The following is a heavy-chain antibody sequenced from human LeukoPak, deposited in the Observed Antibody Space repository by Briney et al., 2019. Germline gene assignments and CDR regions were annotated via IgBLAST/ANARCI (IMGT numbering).Heavy chain of an antibody. Sequence: GGSLRLSCAASGFTFSSYSMNWVRQAPGKGLEWVSCISSSSSTIYYADSVKGRFTTSSDNAKNSLYLQMNSLRAEDTAVYYCARGGKWELLFDYWGQGTLVTVSS. CDR2: ISSSSSTI. CDR3: ARGGKWELLFDY. J-gene: IGHJ4*02. CDR1: GFTFSSYS. D-gene: IGHD1-26*01. V-gene: IGHV3-48*01.